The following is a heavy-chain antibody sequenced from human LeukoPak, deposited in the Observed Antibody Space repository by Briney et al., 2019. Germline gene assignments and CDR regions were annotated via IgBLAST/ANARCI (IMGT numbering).Heavy chain of an antibody. D-gene: IGHD3-10*01. CDR3: ARDPNYYGSGSYSYFDY. V-gene: IGHV1-69*01. CDR1: GGTFSSYA. J-gene: IGHJ4*02. Sequence: ASVKVSCKASGGTFSSYAISWVRQAPGQGLEWMGGIIPIFGTANYAQKFQGRVTITADESTSTAYMELSSLGSEDTAVYYCARDPNYYGSGSYSYFDYWGQGTLVTVSS. CDR2: IIPIFGTA.